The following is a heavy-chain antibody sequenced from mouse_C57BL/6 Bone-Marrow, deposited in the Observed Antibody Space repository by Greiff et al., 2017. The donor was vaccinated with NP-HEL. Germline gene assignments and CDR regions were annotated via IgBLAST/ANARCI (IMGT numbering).Heavy chain of an antibody. J-gene: IGHJ2*01. CDR2: IRSKSNNYAT. D-gene: IGHD3-2*02. CDR1: GFSFNTYA. CDR3: VRQLRLLFDY. V-gene: IGHV10-1*01. Sequence: EVKVVESGGGLVQPKGSLKLSCAASGFSFNTYAMNWVRQAPGKGLEWVARIRSKSNNYATYYADSVKDRFTISRDDSESMLYLQMNNLKTEDTAMYYCVRQLRLLFDYWGQGTTLTVSS.